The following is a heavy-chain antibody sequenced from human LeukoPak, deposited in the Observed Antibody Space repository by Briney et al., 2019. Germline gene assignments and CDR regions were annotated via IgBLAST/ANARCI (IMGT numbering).Heavy chain of an antibody. CDR2: INPNSGGT. Sequence: ASVKVSCKASGYTFTGYYMHWVRQAPGQGLEWMGWINPNSGGTNYAQKFQGRVTMTRDTSISTAYMELSRLRSDDTAVYYCARDRGIIAAAGTDYWGQGTLVTVSS. J-gene: IGHJ4*02. D-gene: IGHD6-13*01. CDR3: ARDRGIIAAAGTDY. CDR1: GYTFTGYY. V-gene: IGHV1-2*02.